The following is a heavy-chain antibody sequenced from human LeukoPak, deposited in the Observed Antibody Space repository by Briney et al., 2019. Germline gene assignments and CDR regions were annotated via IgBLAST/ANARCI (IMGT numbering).Heavy chain of an antibody. CDR3: VRDWGYDSSGYWQKYFDT. Sequence: GGSLRLSCATSGFTFTTFWMPWVRQAPGKGLVWVSRINHDGSSTNYADSAKGRFTISRDNAKNTMYLQMNSLRAEDTAVYYCVRDWGYDSSGYWQKYFDTWGQGTLVTVSS. V-gene: IGHV3-74*01. CDR1: GFTFTTFW. D-gene: IGHD3-22*01. CDR2: INHDGSST. J-gene: IGHJ4*02.